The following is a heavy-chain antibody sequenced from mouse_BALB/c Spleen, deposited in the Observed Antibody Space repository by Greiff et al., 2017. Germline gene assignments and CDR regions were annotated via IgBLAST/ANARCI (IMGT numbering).Heavy chain of an antibody. Sequence: VKLQESGAELVRPGVSVKISCKGSGYTFTDYAMHWVKQSHAKSLEWIGVISTYYGDASYNQKFKGKATMTVDKSSSTAYMELARLTSEDSAIYYCARSRTGFDYWGQGTTLTVSS. CDR3: ARSRTGFDY. D-gene: IGHD4-1*01. V-gene: IGHV1S137*01. J-gene: IGHJ2*01. CDR1: GYTFTDYA. CDR2: ISTYYGDA.